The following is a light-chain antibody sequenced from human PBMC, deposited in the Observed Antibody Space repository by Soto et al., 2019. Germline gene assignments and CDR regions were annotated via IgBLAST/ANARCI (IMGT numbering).Light chain of an antibody. CDR2: DVS. CDR1: QGVTTN. CDR3: QQYNNWASS. J-gene: IGKJ5*01. Sequence: MSGQGVTTNFAWYQQKSGQSPRRLIYDVSTRATGVPARFSGTGSEIDFTLTISGLQSQDSAVCFCQQYNNWASSFGQGTRLEIK. V-gene: IGKV3-15*01.